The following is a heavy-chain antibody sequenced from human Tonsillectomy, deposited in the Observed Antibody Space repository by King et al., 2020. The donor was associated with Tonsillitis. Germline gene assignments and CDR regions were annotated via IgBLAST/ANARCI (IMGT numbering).Heavy chain of an antibody. CDR2: ISYDGSNK. V-gene: IGHV3-30-3*01. CDR3: ARDNHFYDILTGYTFDY. J-gene: IGHJ4*02. CDR1: GFTFSSFG. Sequence: VQLVESGGGVVQPGRSLRLSCAVSGFTFSSFGMHWVRQAPGKGREWVAVISYDGSNKDYADSVKGRFTISRDNSKNTLYLQMNSLRAEDTAVYYCARDNHFYDILTGYTFDYWGQGTLVTVSS. D-gene: IGHD3-9*01.